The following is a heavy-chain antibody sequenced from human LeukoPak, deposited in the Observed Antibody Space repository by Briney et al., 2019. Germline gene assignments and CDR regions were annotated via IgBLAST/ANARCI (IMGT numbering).Heavy chain of an antibody. Sequence: PSETLSLTCAVYGGSFSGYYWSWIRQPPGKGLEWIGEINHSGSTWYNPSLKSRVIISVDTSKNQFSLKLTSVTAADTAMYYCAREGWQPQGPTDYWGQGTLVTVSS. CDR1: GGSFSGYY. CDR2: INHSGST. V-gene: IGHV4-34*01. J-gene: IGHJ4*02. D-gene: IGHD4-23*01. CDR3: AREGWQPQGPTDY.